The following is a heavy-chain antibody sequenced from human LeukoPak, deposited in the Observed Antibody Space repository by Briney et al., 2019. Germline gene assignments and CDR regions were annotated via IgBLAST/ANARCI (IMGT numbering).Heavy chain of an antibody. V-gene: IGHV4-39*07. CDR2: IYYSGST. CDR1: GGSISSSSYY. J-gene: IGHJ4*02. D-gene: IGHD3-10*01. CDR3: ARRGLVTMVRGVARSAKSFDY. Sequence: SETLSLTCTVSGGSISSSSYYWGWIRQPPGKGLEWIGSIYYSGSTYYNPSLKSRVTISVDTSKNQFSLKLSSVTAADTAVYYCARRGLVTMVRGVARSAKSFDYWGQGTLVTVSS.